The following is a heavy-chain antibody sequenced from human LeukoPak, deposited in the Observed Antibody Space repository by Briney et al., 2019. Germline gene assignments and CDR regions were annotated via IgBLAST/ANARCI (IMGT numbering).Heavy chain of an antibody. V-gene: IGHV3-53*01. CDR2: IYSGGST. CDR1: GFTVSSNY. Sequence: GGSLRLSCAAPGFTVSSNYMSWVRQAPGKGLEWGSVIYSGGSTYYADSVKGRFTISRDNSKTTRYLQMNSLRAEDTAVYYCARVGTLYSSSYYFDYWGQGTLVTVSS. D-gene: IGHD6-6*01. J-gene: IGHJ4*02. CDR3: ARVGTLYSSSYYFDY.